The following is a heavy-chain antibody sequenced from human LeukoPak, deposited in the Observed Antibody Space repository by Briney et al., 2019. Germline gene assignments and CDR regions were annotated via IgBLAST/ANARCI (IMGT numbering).Heavy chain of an antibody. CDR1: GSTFSSYS. Sequence: GGSLRLSCAASGSTFSSYSMNWVRQAPGKGLEWVSYISSSSSTIYYADSVKGRFTISRDNAKNSLYLQMNSLRAEDTAVYYCARAGYAYYFDYWGQGTLVTVSS. V-gene: IGHV3-48*01. CDR2: ISSSSSTI. D-gene: IGHD2-2*01. J-gene: IGHJ4*02. CDR3: ARAGYAYYFDY.